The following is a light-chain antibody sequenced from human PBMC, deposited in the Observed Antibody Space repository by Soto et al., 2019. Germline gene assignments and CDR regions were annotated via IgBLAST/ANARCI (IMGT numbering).Light chain of an antibody. CDR1: ESISRDY. Sequence: EIVLTQSPGTVSSSPGQRATLSCRASESISRDYLAWYQQRLGQAPRLLIYGASSGATGIPDRFSGSGSGTDFTLTISRLEPEDFAIYYCQQYGGVPYTFGQGTRLEIK. CDR3: QQYGGVPYT. J-gene: IGKJ5*01. CDR2: GAS. V-gene: IGKV3-20*01.